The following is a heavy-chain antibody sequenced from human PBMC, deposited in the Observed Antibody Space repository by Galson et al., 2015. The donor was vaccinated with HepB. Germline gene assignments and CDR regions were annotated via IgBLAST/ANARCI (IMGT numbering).Heavy chain of an antibody. V-gene: IGHV3-30-3*01. Sequence: SLRLSCAASGFTFSSYAMHWVRQAPGKGLEWVAVISYDGSNKYYADSVKGRFTISRDNSKNTLYLQVNSLRAEDTAVYYCAKVGNRRDIAAAPDYYMDVWGKGTTVTVSS. J-gene: IGHJ6*03. CDR2: ISYDGSNK. CDR3: AKVGNRRDIAAAPDYYMDV. CDR1: GFTFSSYA. D-gene: IGHD6-13*01.